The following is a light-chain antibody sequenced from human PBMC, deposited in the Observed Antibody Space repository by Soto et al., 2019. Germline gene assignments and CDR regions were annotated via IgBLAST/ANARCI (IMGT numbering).Light chain of an antibody. CDR1: QSVSNK. CDR3: QQYDNWPGT. V-gene: IGKV3-15*01. Sequence: ILMTQSPATLSVSPGESSTLSCRASQSVSNKLAWYQQKPGQAPRLLIYGASTGATGIPPRFSGSGSGTQFTLTISSLQSEDFAVYYCQQYDNWPGTFGQGTKVDIK. CDR2: GAS. J-gene: IGKJ1*01.